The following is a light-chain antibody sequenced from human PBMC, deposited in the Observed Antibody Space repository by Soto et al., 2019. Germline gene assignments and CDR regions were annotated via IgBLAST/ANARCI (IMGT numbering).Light chain of an antibody. CDR3: CSYAGSYTFV. J-gene: IGLJ1*01. CDR2: DVS. V-gene: IGLV2-11*01. Sequence: QSVLTQPRSVSGSPGQSVTISCTGTSSDVGVYNYXXXXXXXXXXXPKIMIYDVSKRPSGVPDRFSGSKSDNTASLTISGLQAEDEADYYCCSYAGSYTFVFGIGTKVTVL. CDR1: SSDVGVYNY.